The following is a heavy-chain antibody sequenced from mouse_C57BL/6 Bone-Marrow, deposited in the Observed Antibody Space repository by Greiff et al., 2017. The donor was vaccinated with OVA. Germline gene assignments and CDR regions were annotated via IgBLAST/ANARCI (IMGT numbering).Heavy chain of an antibody. CDR3: ARVRSTMVTTGPYYAMDY. CDR1: GYTFTDYY. V-gene: IGHV1-75*01. D-gene: IGHD2-2*01. Sequence: VQLQQSGPELVKPGASVKISCKASGYTFTDYYINWVKQRPGQGLEWIGWIFPGSGSTYYNEKFKGKATLTVDKSSSTAYMLLSSLTSEDSAVYFCARVRSTMVTTGPYYAMDYWGQGTSVTVSS. J-gene: IGHJ4*01. CDR2: IFPGSGST.